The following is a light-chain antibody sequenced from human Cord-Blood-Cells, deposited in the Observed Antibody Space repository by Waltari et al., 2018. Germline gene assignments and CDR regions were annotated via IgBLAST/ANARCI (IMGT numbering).Light chain of an antibody. CDR3: SSYTSSSTHVV. V-gene: IGLV2-14*01. CDR2: DVS. J-gene: IGLJ2*01. Sequence: HSALTQPASVFGWPGQSFTISCTGASSDVGGYHYLSFYQQHPGRHPQLIIYDVSNRPSGVFNRFSGSKSGNTASLTISGLLAADEADYYCSSYTSSSTHVVFGGGTKLTVL. CDR1: SSDVGGYHY.